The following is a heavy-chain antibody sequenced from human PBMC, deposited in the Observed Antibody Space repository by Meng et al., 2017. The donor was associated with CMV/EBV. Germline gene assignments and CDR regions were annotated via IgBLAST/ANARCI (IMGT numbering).Heavy chain of an antibody. J-gene: IGHJ6*02. D-gene: IGHD3-3*01. CDR3: ASPITIGYYYYGMDV. CDR1: GYTFTSYD. Sequence: ASVKVSCKASGYTFTSYDINWVRQATGQGLEWMGWMNPNSGNTGYAQKFQGRVTITRDESTSTAYMELSSLRSEDTAVYSCASPITIGYYYYGMDVWGQGTTVTVSS. V-gene: IGHV1-8*03. CDR2: MNPNSGNT.